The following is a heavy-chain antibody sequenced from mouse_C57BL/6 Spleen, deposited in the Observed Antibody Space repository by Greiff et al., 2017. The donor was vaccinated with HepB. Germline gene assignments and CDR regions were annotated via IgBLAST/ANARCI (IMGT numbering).Heavy chain of an antibody. CDR2: IYPGDGDT. CDR1: GYAFSSYW. CDR3: ARGASTVVARYYAMDY. Sequence: VQLQESGAELVKPGASVKISCKASGYAFSSYWMNWVKQRPGKGLEWIGQIYPGDGDTNYNGKFKGKATLTADKSSSTAYMQLSSLTSEDSAVYFCARGASTVVARYYAMDYWGQGTSVTVSS. D-gene: IGHD1-1*01. V-gene: IGHV1-80*01. J-gene: IGHJ4*01.